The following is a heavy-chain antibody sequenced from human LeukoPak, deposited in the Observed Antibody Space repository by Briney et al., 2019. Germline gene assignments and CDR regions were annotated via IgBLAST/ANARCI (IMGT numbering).Heavy chain of an antibody. Sequence: GGSLRLSCAASGFTFSSYEMNWVRQAPGKGLEWVSYISSSGSTIYYADSVKGRFTISRDNAKNSLYLQMNSLRAEDTAVYYCAREGLRYFDWSPAPDYWGQGTLVTVSS. CDR2: ISSSGSTI. J-gene: IGHJ4*02. V-gene: IGHV3-48*03. CDR1: GFTFSSYE. D-gene: IGHD3-9*01. CDR3: AREGLRYFDWSPAPDY.